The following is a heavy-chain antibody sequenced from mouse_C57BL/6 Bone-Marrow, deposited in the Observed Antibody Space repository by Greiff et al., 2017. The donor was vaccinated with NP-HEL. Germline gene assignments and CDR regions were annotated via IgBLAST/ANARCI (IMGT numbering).Heavy chain of an antibody. CDR2: INPNNGGT. CDR1: GYTFTDYY. CDR3: ARDTDYGFLYYAMDY. J-gene: IGHJ4*01. Sequence: VQLQQSGPELVKPGASVKISCKASGYTFTDYYMNWVKQSHGKSLEWIGDINPNNGGTSYNQKFKGKATLTVDKSSSTAYMELRSLTSEDSAVYYCARDTDYGFLYYAMDYWGQGTSVTVSS. D-gene: IGHD2-4*01. V-gene: IGHV1-26*01.